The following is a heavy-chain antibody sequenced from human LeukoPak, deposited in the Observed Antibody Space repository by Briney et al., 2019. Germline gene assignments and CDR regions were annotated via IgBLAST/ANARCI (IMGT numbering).Heavy chain of an antibody. Sequence: GGSLRLSCAGCGFTFSNASMSWVRQAPGKGREWVGGIKSKTDGGTTDYAAPVKGSFTISRDDSKNTLYLQMNSLKTEDTSVYYCTTVLTNDYYYMDVWGKGTTVTVSS. CDR1: GFTFSNAS. CDR2: IKSKTDGGTT. CDR3: TTVLTNDYYYMDV. V-gene: IGHV3-15*01. J-gene: IGHJ6*03. D-gene: IGHD2-21*02.